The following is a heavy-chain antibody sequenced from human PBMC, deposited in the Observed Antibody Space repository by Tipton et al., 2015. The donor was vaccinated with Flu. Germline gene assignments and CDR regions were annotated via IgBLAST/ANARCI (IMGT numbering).Heavy chain of an antibody. CDR1: GGSFSGYY. V-gene: IGHV4-34*01. CDR3: ATPHSSSWWNYFDY. D-gene: IGHD6-13*01. CDR2: INHSGST. J-gene: IGHJ4*02. Sequence: TLSLTCAVYGGSFSGYYWSWIRQPPGKGLEWIGEINHSGSTNYNPSLKSRVTISVDTSKNQFSLKLSSVTAADTAVYYCATPHSSSWWNYFDYWGQGTLVTVSS.